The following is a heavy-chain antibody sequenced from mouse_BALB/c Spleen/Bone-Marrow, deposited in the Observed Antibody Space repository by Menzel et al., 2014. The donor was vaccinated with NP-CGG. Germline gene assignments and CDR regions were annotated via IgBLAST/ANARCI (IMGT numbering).Heavy chain of an antibody. D-gene: IGHD2-1*01. V-gene: IGHV2-9-2*01. CDR1: GFSLTNFD. Sequence: QVQLQQSRPGLVAPSQSLSITCTVSGFSLTNFDVSWIRQPPEKGLEWLGVIWTGGGTNYNSAFMSRLSISKDNSKSQVFLKMNSLQTDDTAIYYCVREGDYGNFAYWGQGTLVTVSA. CDR2: IWTGGGT. J-gene: IGHJ3*01. CDR3: VREGDYGNFAY.